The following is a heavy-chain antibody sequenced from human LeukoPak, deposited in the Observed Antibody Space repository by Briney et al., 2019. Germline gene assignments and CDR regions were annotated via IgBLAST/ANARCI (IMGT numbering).Heavy chain of an antibody. Sequence: SETLSLTCTVSDGSISSGGYYWSWIRQPPGKGLEWIGYIYYSGSTYYNPSLKSRVTISVDTSKNQFSLKLSSVTAADTAVYYCAREGSRARPFDYWGQGTLVTVSS. CDR1: DGSISSGGYY. J-gene: IGHJ4*02. V-gene: IGHV4-30-4*01. D-gene: IGHD2-2*01. CDR3: AREGSRARPFDY. CDR2: IYYSGST.